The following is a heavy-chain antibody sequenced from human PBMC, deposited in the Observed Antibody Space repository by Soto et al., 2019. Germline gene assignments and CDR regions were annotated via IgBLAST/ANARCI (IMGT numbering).Heavy chain of an antibody. CDR1: GFTSSSYA. D-gene: IGHD2-8*02. J-gene: IGHJ4*01. CDR2: VSSSSSTI. V-gene: IGHV3-48*02. Sequence: EVQLVESGGGSMQPGGSLRLSCAASGFTSSSYAMNWVRQAPGKGLEWLSYVSSSSSTIYYADSVRGRFTISRDNTKNSLYLQMNNLRDEDTAVYYCARSLGSTGWPIYFYYWGHGTLVTVSS. CDR3: ARSLGSTGWPIYFYY.